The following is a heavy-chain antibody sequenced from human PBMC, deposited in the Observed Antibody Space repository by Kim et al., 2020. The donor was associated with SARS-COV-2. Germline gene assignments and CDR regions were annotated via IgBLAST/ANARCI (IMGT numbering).Heavy chain of an antibody. CDR1: GFTFSNYS. CDR3: ARGRTDHYYFDN. CDR2: VSSSSANI. D-gene: IGHD3-10*01. Sequence: GGSLRLSCVVSGFTFSNYSMSWVRQAPGKGLEWVSSVSSSSANIYHAESVKGRFTISRDNAKNSLYLQMNTLRAEDTAVYYCARGRTDHYYFDNWVQGILVTVSS. V-gene: IGHV3-21*01. J-gene: IGHJ4*02.